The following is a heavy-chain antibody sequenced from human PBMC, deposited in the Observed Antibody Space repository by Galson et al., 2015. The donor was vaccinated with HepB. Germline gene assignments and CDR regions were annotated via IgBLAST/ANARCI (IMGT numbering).Heavy chain of an antibody. CDR1: GYTLTELS. V-gene: IGHV1-24*01. Sequence: SVKVSCKVSGYTLTELSMHWVRQAPGKGLEWMGGFDPEDGETIYAQKFQGSVTMTEDTSTDTAYMELSSLRSEDTAVYYCATGSPHYYGSGSPYMDVWGKGTTVTVSS. CDR2: FDPEDGET. D-gene: IGHD3-10*01. J-gene: IGHJ6*03. CDR3: ATGSPHYYGSGSPYMDV.